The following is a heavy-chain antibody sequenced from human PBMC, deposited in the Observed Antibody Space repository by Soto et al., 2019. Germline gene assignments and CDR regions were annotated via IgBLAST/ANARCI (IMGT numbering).Heavy chain of an antibody. D-gene: IGHD3-16*02. CDR2: ISYDGSDK. J-gene: IGHJ4*02. CDR1: SFTFSSYA. Sequence: QVQLVESGGGVVQPGRSLRLSCAANSFTFSSYALQWVRQAPGKGLEWVAVISYDGSDKYYADSVKGRFTISRDNSKNTLNLQMNSLRADDSAVYYCAKALGELSPESYDYWGQGTLITVSS. CDR3: AKALGELSPESYDY. V-gene: IGHV3-30*18.